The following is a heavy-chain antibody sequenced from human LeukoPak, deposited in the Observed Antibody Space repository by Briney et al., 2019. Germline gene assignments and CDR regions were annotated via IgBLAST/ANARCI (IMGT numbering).Heavy chain of an antibody. CDR3: ARDLVTMVRGVMDESFDY. V-gene: IGHV3-7*01. J-gene: IGHJ4*02. Sequence: PGGSLRLSCAASGFTFSSYWMSWVRQAPGKGLEWVANIKQDGSEKYYVDSVKGRFTISRGNAKNSLYLQMNSLRAEDTAVYYCARDLVTMVRGVMDESFDYWGQGTLVTVSS. CDR2: IKQDGSEK. CDR1: GFTFSSYW. D-gene: IGHD3-10*01.